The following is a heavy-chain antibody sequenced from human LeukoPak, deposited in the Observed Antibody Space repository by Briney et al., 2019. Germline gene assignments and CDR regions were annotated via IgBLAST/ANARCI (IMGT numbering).Heavy chain of an antibody. V-gene: IGHV3-48*02. CDR2: ISSSSSTI. D-gene: IGHD2-21*02. J-gene: IGHJ5*02. CDR3: ARDVTYCGGDCYSEFDP. Sequence: GGSLRLSCAASGFTFSSYSMIWVRQAPGKGLEWVSYISSSSSTIYYADSVKGRFTISRDNAKNSLYLQMNSLRDEDTAVYYCARDVTYCGGDCYSEFDPWGQGTLVTVSS. CDR1: GFTFSSYS.